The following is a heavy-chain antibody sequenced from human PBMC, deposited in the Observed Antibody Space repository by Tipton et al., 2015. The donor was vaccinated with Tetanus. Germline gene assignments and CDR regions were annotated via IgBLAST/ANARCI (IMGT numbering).Heavy chain of an antibody. CDR1: GGSARSGSYY. Sequence: LRLSCTVSGGSARSGSYYWNWIRQPPGKGLEWIGYISYSGSTNSNYSLKSRITISQDTSKNQFSLKLTSVTAADTAVYYCARANYNFPKKGPFDSWGQGTLVIVSS. CDR2: ISYSGST. D-gene: IGHD3-3*01. V-gene: IGHV4-61*01. J-gene: IGHJ4*02. CDR3: ARANYNFPKKGPFDS.